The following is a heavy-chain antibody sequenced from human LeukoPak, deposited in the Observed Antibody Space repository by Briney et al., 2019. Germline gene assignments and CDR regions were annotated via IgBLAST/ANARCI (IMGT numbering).Heavy chain of an antibody. D-gene: IGHD6-19*01. V-gene: IGHV6-1*01. CDR3: TRSDCSSGRCPGFDN. Sequence: SQTLSLTCGISGDSVSSNSAAWNWIRQSPSRGLEWLVRTYYRSKWFINYAPFVKSRIIINPDTPKNQVSLQLNSVTPEDTAVYYCTRSDCSSGRCPGFDNWGRGTLVTVSS. CDR2: TYYRSKWFI. J-gene: IGHJ4*02. CDR1: GDSVSSNSAA.